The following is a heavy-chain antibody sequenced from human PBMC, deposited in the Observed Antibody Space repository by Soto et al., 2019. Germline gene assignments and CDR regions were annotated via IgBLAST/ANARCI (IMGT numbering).Heavy chain of an antibody. CDR2: IRNKGNSYST. CDR1: GFSFSDYY. CDR3: ARADGSGSYYKA. V-gene: IGHV3-72*01. Sequence: EVPLVESGGALVQPGGSLRLSCVASGFSFSDYYMDWVRQAPGKGLEWVGRIRNKGNSYSTNYAESVKGRFTISRDDSKSSLYLQMNSLKTDDTAVYYCARADGSGSYYKAWGQGTLVTVSS. D-gene: IGHD3-10*01. J-gene: IGHJ5*02.